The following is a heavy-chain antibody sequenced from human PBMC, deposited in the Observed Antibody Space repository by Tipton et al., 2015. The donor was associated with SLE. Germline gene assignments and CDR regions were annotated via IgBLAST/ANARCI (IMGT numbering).Heavy chain of an antibody. D-gene: IGHD3-22*01. J-gene: IGHJ4*02. CDR1: GFTFSSYA. CDR3: ARVADSSGYSDY. Sequence: SLRLSCSASGFTFSSYAMHWVRQAPGKGLEYVSAISSNGGSTYYADSAKGRFTISRDNSKNTLYLQMNSLRAEDTAVYYCARVADSSGYSDYWGQGTLVTVSS. CDR2: ISSNGGST. V-gene: IGHV3-64*04.